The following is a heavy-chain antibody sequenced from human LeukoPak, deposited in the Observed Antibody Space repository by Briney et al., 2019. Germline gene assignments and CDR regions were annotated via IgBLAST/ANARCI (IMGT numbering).Heavy chain of an antibody. D-gene: IGHD2-2*01. CDR2: INPNSGGT. CDR3: ARAWDCSSTSCYRYYYYYMDV. V-gene: IGHV1-2*02. Sequence: ASVKVSCKASGYTFTGYYMHWVRQAPGQGLEWMGWINPNSGGTNYAQKFQGRVTMTRDTSISTAYMELSRLRSDDTAVYYCARAWDCSSTSCYRYYYYYMDVWGKGTTVTVSS. J-gene: IGHJ6*03. CDR1: GYTFTGYY.